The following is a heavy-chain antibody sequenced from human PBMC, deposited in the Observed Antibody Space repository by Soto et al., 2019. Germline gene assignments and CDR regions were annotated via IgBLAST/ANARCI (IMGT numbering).Heavy chain of an antibody. CDR3: ARSVRGVMSYGVDV. D-gene: IGHD3-10*01. Sequence: PSETLSLACTVSGCSISTSSFYWGWIRQPPGKGLEWIGSIYYSGSTYYNPSLKSRVTISVDTSKNQFSLKLSSVTAADTAVYYCARSVRGVMSYGVDVWGQGTTVTVSS. CDR2: IYYSGST. CDR1: GCSISTSSFY. V-gene: IGHV4-39*01. J-gene: IGHJ6*02.